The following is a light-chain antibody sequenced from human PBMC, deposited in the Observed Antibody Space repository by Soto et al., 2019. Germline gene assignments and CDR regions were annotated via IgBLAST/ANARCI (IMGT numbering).Light chain of an antibody. CDR1: QSLTNSF. J-gene: IGKJ1*01. CDR2: DTS. CDR3: QQYGSSRT. V-gene: IGKV3-20*01. Sequence: EFVLTQSPGTLSLSPGERATLSCRASQSLTNSFMAWYQQKPGQAPRLLIYDTSSRASGIPDRFSGSGSGTDFTLTISRLEPEDFAVYYCQQYGSSRTFGQGTKVDIK.